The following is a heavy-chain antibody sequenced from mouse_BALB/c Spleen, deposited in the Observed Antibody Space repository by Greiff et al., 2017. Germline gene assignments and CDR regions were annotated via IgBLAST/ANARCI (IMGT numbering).Heavy chain of an antibody. CDR3: ARMGDGYYAYFDY. Sequence: QVQLQQSGAELMKPGASVKISCKATGYTFSSYWIEWVKQRPGHGLEWIGEILPGSGSTNYNEKFKGKATFTADTSSNTAYMQLSSLTSEDSAVYYCARMGDGYYAYFDYWGQGTTLTVSS. D-gene: IGHD2-3*01. J-gene: IGHJ2*01. CDR2: ILPGSGST. V-gene: IGHV1-9*01. CDR1: GYTFSSYW.